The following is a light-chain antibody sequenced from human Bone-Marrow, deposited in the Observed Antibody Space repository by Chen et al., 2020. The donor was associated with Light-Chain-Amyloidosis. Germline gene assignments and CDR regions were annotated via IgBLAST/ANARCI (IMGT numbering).Light chain of an antibody. CDR2: DDS. J-gene: IGLJ3*02. V-gene: IGLV3-21*02. CDR3: QVWDRSSDRPV. Sequence: SYVLTQPSSVSVAPGQTATIACGGNNIGSTSVHWYQQTPAQAPLLVVYDDSDRPSGIPERLSGSNSGNTATLTISRVEAGDEADYYCQVWDRSSDRPVFGGGTKLTVI. CDR1: NIGSTS.